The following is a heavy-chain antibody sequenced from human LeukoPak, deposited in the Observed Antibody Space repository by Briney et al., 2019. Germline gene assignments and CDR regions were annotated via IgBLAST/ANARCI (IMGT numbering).Heavy chain of an antibody. CDR2: INHSGST. V-gene: IGHV4-34*01. CDR1: GGSFSGYY. D-gene: IGHD3-22*01. CDR3: AMYYYDSSGYYYFDY. J-gene: IGHJ4*02. Sequence: PSETLSLTCAVYGGSFSGYYWSWIRQPPGKGLEWIGEINHSGSTNYNPSLTSRVTISVDTSKNQFSLKLSSVTAADTAVYYCAMYYYDSSGYYYFDYWGQGTLVTVSS.